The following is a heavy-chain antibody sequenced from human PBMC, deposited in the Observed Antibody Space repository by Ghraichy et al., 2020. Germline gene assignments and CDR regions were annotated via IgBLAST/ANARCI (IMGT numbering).Heavy chain of an antibody. J-gene: IGHJ6*04. CDR1: GGSISSSSYY. CDR2: IYYSGST. Sequence: SETLSLTCTVSGGSISSSSYYWGWIRQPPGKGLEWIGSIYYSGSTYYNPSLKSRVTISVDTSKNQFSLKLSSVTAADTAVYYCAGLIYSDYDFWSGYYFMDVWGKGTTVTVSS. V-gene: IGHV4-39*01. D-gene: IGHD3-3*01. CDR3: AGLIYSDYDFWSGYYFMDV.